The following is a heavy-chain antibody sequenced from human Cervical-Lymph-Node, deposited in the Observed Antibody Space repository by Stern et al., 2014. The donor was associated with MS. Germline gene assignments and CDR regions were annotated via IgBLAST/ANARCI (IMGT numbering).Heavy chain of an antibody. V-gene: IGHV1-8*01. Sequence: QMQLVQSGAEVKKPGASVKVSCKVSGYTFTSYDINWVRQATGQGLEWMGYITHNISKTGYAPKFQGRVTMTWITSIRAAHMELSSLRSEDTAVYYCVRGYGEYYYGMDVWGQGTTVTVSS. CDR2: ITHNISKT. D-gene: IGHD4/OR15-4a*01. J-gene: IGHJ6*02. CDR1: GYTFTSYD. CDR3: VRGYGEYYYGMDV.